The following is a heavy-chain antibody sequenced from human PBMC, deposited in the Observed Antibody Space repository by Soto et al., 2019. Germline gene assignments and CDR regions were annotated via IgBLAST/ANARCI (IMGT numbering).Heavy chain of an antibody. CDR2: ISGSGGST. Sequence: GGSLRLSCAASGFTFSSYAMSWVRQAPGKGLEWVSAISGSGGSTYYADSVKGRFTISRDNSKNTLYLQMNSLRAEDTAVYYCAKVITMIVVAPDAFDIWGQGTMVTVSS. J-gene: IGHJ3*02. CDR1: GFTFSSYA. V-gene: IGHV3-23*01. CDR3: AKVITMIVVAPDAFDI. D-gene: IGHD3-22*01.